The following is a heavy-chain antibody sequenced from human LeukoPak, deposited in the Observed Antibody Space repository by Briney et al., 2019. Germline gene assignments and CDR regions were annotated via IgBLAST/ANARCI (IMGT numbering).Heavy chain of an antibody. D-gene: IGHD6-19*01. CDR1: GSTFSSYA. J-gene: IGHJ6*02. V-gene: IGHV1-69*13. CDR3: AGAPVAAIRVEFYYYYGMDV. Sequence: SVKLSCKSSGSTFSSYAISWVRQAPGQGLEWMGGFLPICGAANSAQTFPVRVTITAAESTSKAYMELSSLRSEDTAVYYCAGAPVAAIRVEFYYYYGMDVWGQGTTVTVSS. CDR2: FLPICGAA.